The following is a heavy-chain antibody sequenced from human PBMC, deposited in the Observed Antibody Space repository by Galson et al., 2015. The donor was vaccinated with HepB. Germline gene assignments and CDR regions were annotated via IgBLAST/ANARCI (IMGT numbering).Heavy chain of an antibody. D-gene: IGHD6-13*01. CDR2: ISAYNGNT. CDR3: ARDWPGLAGKSAWFDP. V-gene: IGHV1-18*04. Sequence: VKVSCKASGYTFTSYGISWVRQAPGQGLEWMGWISAYNGNTNYAQKLQGRVTTTTDTSTSTAYMELRSLRSDDTAVYYCARDWPGLAGKSAWFDPWGQGTLVTVSS. CDR1: GYTFTSYG. J-gene: IGHJ5*02.